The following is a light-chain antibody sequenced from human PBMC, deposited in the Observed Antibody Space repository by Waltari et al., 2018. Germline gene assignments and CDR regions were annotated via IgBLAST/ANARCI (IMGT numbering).Light chain of an antibody. V-gene: IGLV2-23*02. Sequence: QSALTQPASVSGSPGQSITISCAGTSSDVGNYNLVSWYQQHAGEAPKLVIYEVTKRPSGVANRVAGSKSGNTAALTISGLQAEDEADYYCCSYASGSTFVFGGGTKLTVL. CDR1: SSDVGNYNL. CDR2: EVT. J-gene: IGLJ2*01. CDR3: CSYASGSTFV.